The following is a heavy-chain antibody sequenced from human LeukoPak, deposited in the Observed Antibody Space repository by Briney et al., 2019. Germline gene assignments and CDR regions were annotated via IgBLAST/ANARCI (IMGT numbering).Heavy chain of an antibody. CDR1: GFTFSSYE. J-gene: IGHJ4*02. V-gene: IGHV3-48*03. CDR3: ARESIAVAGAPFDY. CDR2: ISSGSTI. Sequence: GSLRLSCAASGFTFSSYEMNWVRQAPGKRLEWVSYISSGSTIYDADSVKGRFTISRDNAKNSLYLQMNSLRAEDTAVYYCARESIAVAGAPFDYWGQGTLVTVSS. D-gene: IGHD6-19*01.